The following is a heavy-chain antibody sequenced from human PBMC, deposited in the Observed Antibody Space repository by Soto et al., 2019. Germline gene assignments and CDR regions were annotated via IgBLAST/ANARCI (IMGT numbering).Heavy chain of an antibody. CDR2: IYYSGST. Sequence: QLQLQESGPGLVKPSETLSLTCTVSGGSISSSSYYWGWIRQPPGKGLEWIGSIYYSGSTYYNPSLKSRVTISVDTSKNQFSLKLSSVTAADTAVYYCASLDILTGYYRGAYYFDYWGQGTLVTVSS. J-gene: IGHJ4*02. V-gene: IGHV4-39*01. CDR1: GGSISSSSYY. CDR3: ASLDILTGYYRGAYYFDY. D-gene: IGHD3-9*01.